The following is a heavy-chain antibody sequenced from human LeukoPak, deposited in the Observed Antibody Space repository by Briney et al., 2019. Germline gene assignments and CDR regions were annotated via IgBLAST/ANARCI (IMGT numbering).Heavy chain of an antibody. CDR3: ARDLSHGFDY. CDR1: GFTFTGYW. Sequence: GGSLRLSCGASGFTFTGYWMHWVRQAPGQGLVWVSRINTDGSSTTYADSVKGRFTISRDNAKNTLYLQMNSLRAEDTAVYYCARDLSHGFDYWGQGTLVTVSS. J-gene: IGHJ4*02. V-gene: IGHV3-74*01. CDR2: INTDGSST.